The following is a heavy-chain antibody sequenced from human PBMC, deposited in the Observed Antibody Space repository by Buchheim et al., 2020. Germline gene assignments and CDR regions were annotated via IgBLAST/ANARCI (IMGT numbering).Heavy chain of an antibody. V-gene: IGHV1-18*01. CDR3: AREAYCSGGACYRGYEYYGMDV. CDR1: GYTFGTYG. Sequence: QVQLVQSGAEVKKPGTSVKVSCKTSGYTFGTYGISWVRQAPGQGPEWMGWISVYDGNTNYAQKFQDRVTMTTDTSTSTAYMDLRSLRSDDTAVYYCAREAYCSGGACYRGYEYYGMDVWGQGTT. J-gene: IGHJ6*02. D-gene: IGHD2-15*01. CDR2: ISVYDGNT.